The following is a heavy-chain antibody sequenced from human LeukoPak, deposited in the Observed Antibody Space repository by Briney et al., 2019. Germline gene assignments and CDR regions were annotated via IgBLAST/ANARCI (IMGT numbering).Heavy chain of an antibody. V-gene: IGHV1-2*02. Sequence: ASVKVSCKASGYTFTGYYMHWVRQAPGQGLEWMGWINPNSGGTNYAQKFQGRVTMTRDTSISTAYMELSRLRSDDTAVYYCARAWIQLWLEFDYWGQGTLVTASS. J-gene: IGHJ4*02. CDR3: ARAWIQLWLEFDY. D-gene: IGHD5-18*01. CDR1: GYTFTGYY. CDR2: INPNSGGT.